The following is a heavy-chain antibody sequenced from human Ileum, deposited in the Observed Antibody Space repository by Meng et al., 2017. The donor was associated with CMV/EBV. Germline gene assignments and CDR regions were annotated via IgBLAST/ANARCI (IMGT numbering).Heavy chain of an antibody. Sequence: PVDIHSLICTVSGGSISIGRHYWGWIRQPPGKGLDWIGILYYSGTTYYNPSLKSRVTMSVGTSENQFSLKMNSVTAADTAVYYCARWSPESSSWSGFDFWGQGTLVTVSS. CDR1: GGSISIGRHY. D-gene: IGHD6-13*01. CDR3: ARWSPESSSWSGFDF. CDR2: LYYSGTT. V-gene: IGHV4-39*07. J-gene: IGHJ4*02.